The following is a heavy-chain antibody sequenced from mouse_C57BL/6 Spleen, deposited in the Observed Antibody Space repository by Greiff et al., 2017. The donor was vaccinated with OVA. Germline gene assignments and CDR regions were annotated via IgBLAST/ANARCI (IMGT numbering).Heavy chain of an antibody. Sequence: EVKLMESGPGLVKPSQSLSLTCSVTGYSITSGYYWNWIRQFPGNKLEWMGYISYDGSNNYNPSLKNRISITRDTSKNQFFLKCNSVTTEDTATYCCAREGTVVAPGLAYWGQGTLVTVSA. D-gene: IGHD1-1*01. J-gene: IGHJ3*01. V-gene: IGHV3-6*01. CDR1: GYSITSGYY. CDR3: AREGTVVAPGLAY. CDR2: ISYDGSN.